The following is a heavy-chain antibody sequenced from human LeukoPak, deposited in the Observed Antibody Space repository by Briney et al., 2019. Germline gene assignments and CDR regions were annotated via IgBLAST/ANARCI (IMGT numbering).Heavy chain of an antibody. V-gene: IGHV4-61*01. J-gene: IGHJ3*02. CDR2: IYYSGST. Sequence: SETLSLACTVSGGSISSSSYYWSWIRQPPGKGLEWIGYIYYSGSTNYNPSLKSRVTISVDTSKNQFSLKLSSVTAADTAVYYCAREMCSGGSCYSYDAFDIWGQGTMVTVSS. D-gene: IGHD2-15*01. CDR3: AREMCSGGSCYSYDAFDI. CDR1: GGSISSSSYY.